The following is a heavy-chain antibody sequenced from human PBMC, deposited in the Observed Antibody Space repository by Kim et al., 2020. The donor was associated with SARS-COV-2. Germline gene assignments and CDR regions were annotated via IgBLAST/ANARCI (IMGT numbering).Heavy chain of an antibody. CDR3: ARAYSSGWAYFDY. Sequence: YAESVKRRFTISRDNAKSSQYLQMNSLGAEETAVYYCARAYSSGWAYFDYWGQGTLVTVSS. J-gene: IGHJ4*02. D-gene: IGHD6-19*01. V-gene: IGHV3-11*06.